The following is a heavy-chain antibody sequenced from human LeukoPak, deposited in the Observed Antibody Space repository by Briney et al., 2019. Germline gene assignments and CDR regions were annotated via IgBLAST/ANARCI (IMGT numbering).Heavy chain of an antibody. CDR2: IKWNGGST. V-gene: IGHV3-20*04. CDR3: ARGRDYATY. D-gene: IGHD4-17*01. Sequence: SGGSLRLSCAASGFTFEDYDMSWVRQAPGKGLEWVSGIKWNGGSTGYADSVKGRFTISRDNAQTSVYLQMNSLRAEDTAVYYCARGRDYATYWGQGTLVTVSS. J-gene: IGHJ4*02. CDR1: GFTFEDYD.